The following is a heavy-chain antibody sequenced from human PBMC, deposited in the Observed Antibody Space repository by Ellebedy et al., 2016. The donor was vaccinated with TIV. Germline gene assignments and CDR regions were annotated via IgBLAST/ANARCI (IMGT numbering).Heavy chain of an antibody. CDR3: AARPGGAASGRFDY. J-gene: IGHJ4*02. D-gene: IGHD3-16*01. CDR1: GFTFTSSV. Sequence: AASVKVSCKASGFTFTSSVIQWVRQARGQRLEWIGWIVVDSGHTGYAQKFQERVTITRDMSTRTAYMELSSLRSEDTALYYCAARPGGAASGRFDYWGQGTLVTVSS. V-gene: IGHV1-58*02. CDR2: IVVDSGHT.